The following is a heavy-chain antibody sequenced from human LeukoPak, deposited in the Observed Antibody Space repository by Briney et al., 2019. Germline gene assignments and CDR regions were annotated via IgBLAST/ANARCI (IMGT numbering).Heavy chain of an antibody. D-gene: IGHD6-19*01. CDR2: ISGSGGST. Sequence: GGTLRFSCAASGYTFSSYGMSWVRQAPGKGLEWVSAISGSGGSTYYADSVKGRFTISRDNSKNTLYLQMNSLRAEDTAVYYCAKDLFQYSSGWYGLDYWGQGTLVTVSS. V-gene: IGHV3-23*01. CDR3: AKDLFQYSSGWYGLDY. J-gene: IGHJ4*02. CDR1: GYTFSSYG.